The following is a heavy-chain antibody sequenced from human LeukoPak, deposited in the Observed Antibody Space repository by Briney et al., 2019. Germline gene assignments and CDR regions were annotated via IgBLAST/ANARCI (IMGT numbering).Heavy chain of an antibody. CDR2: VNSDGSWT. D-gene: IGHD6-19*01. V-gene: IGHV3-74*01. CDR3: AKRHEKFKAVAGYYFDY. J-gene: IGHJ4*02. Sequence: GGSLRLSCAASGNYWMHWVRQAPGKGLVWVSHVNSDGSWTSHADSVKGRFTISKDNAKNTVYLQMNSLRAEDTAVYYCAKRHEKFKAVAGYYFDYWGQGALVTVSS. CDR1: GNYW.